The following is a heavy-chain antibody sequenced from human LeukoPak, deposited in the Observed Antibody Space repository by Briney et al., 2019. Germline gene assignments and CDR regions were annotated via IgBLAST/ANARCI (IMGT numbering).Heavy chain of an antibody. J-gene: IGHJ6*02. CDR1: GFTFSSNW. CDR3: ARDHLGISTAPGGYYYYGMDV. V-gene: IGHV3-7*01. CDR2: MKPDGSAQ. D-gene: IGHD2-21*01. Sequence: PGGSLRLSCATSGFTFSSNWMSWVRHVPGRGLDWVANMKPDGSAQYYAASVKGRFTVSRDNAKNSVYLQMDSLRVEDTAVYYCARDHLGISTAPGGYYYYGMDVWGQGTTVTVSS.